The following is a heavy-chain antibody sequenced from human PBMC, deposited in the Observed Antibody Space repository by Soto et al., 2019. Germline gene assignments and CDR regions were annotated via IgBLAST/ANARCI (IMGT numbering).Heavy chain of an antibody. CDR1: GFTFNTYA. Sequence: LRLSCAASGFTFNTYAMTWVRQPPGKGLEWVSSISLTGGSVYDADSVKGRFTISRDNSKNILYLQMTSLRVEDTAKYFCAKVIRRDAYGAFDVWGQGTMVTVSS. CDR2: ISLTGGSV. CDR3: AKVIRRDAYGAFDV. D-gene: IGHD4-17*01. J-gene: IGHJ3*01. V-gene: IGHV3-23*01.